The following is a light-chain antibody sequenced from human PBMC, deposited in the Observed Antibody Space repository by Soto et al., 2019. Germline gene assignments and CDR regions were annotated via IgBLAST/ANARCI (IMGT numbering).Light chain of an antibody. CDR1: QSISNS. CDR3: QQSHSIPFT. Sequence: DIQMTQSPSSLSASVGDRVTITCRATQSISNSLNWYQHKPGEAPKLLMYAACTLQSGVPSRFSCGGSGTDFTITISSLQPEDFATYFCQQSHSIPFTFGPGTKVDIE. V-gene: IGKV1-39*01. CDR2: AAC. J-gene: IGKJ3*01.